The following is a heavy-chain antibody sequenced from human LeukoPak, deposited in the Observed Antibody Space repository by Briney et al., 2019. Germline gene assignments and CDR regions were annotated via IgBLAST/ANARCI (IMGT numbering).Heavy chain of an antibody. CDR2: IYHSGST. Sequence: PSETLSLTCTVSGGSISSSIYYWGWIRQPPGKGLESIGSIYHSGSTYYNPSLKSRVTISVDTSKNQLSLKLSSVTAADTAVYYCARDLLRWGMSGAFDIWGQGTMVTVSS. CDR3: ARDLLRWGMSGAFDI. V-gene: IGHV4-39*07. CDR1: GGSISSSIYY. D-gene: IGHD3-16*01. J-gene: IGHJ3*02.